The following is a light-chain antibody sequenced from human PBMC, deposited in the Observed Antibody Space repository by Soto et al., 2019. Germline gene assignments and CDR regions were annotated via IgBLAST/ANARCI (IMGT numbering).Light chain of an antibody. CDR2: DFT. J-gene: IGLJ2*01. V-gene: IGLV2-14*03. CDR1: SSDVGSYDY. CDR3: SSYTSSSSVV. Sequence: QSALTQPASVSGSPGQSITISRTGTSSDVGSYDYVSWYQQHPGKAPKLIIYDFTIRPSGVSNRFSGSKSGNTASLTISGLQAEDEADYYCSSYTSSSSVVFGGGTKLTVL.